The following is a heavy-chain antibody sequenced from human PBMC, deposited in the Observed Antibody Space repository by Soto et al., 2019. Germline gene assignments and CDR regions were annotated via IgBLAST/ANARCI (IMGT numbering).Heavy chain of an antibody. V-gene: IGHV1-24*01. Sequence: ASVKVSCKVSGYTLTELSMHWVRQAPGKGLEWMGGFDPEDGETIYAQKFQGRVTMTEDTSTDTAYMELSSLRSEDMAVYYCATGLGAGTPGIYFDYWGQGTLVTVSS. CDR3: ATGLGAGTPGIYFDY. CDR1: GYTLTELS. D-gene: IGHD6-19*01. J-gene: IGHJ4*02. CDR2: FDPEDGET.